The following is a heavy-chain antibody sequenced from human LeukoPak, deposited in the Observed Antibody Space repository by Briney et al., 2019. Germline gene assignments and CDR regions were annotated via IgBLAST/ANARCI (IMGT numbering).Heavy chain of an antibody. CDR3: ATGYADTWHDGY. Sequence: GGSLRLSYAASGFTFSSAWMKWVRQAPGKGLEWVGRIKSKYSGETANYAAPVKGRFTISRDDSKNVLYLQMNSLRVEDTAVYYCATGYADTWHDGYWGQGTLVTVSS. J-gene: IGHJ4*02. CDR1: GFTFSSAW. D-gene: IGHD1-1*01. V-gene: IGHV3-15*07. CDR2: IKSKYSGETA.